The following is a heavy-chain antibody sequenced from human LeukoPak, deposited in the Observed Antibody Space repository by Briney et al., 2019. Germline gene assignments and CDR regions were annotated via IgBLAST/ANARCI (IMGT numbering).Heavy chain of an antibody. D-gene: IGHD6-19*01. CDR3: IAVAGTEDY. V-gene: IGHV1-69*13. Sequence: GASVKVSCKASGGTFSSYAISWVRQAPGQGLEWMGGIILIFGTANYAQKFQGRVTITADESTSTAYMELSSLRSEDTAVYYCIAVAGTEDYWGQGTLATVSS. J-gene: IGHJ4*02. CDR1: GGTFSSYA. CDR2: IILIFGTA.